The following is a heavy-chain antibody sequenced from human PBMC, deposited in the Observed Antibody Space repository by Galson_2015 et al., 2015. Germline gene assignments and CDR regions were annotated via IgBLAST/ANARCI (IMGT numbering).Heavy chain of an antibody. J-gene: IGHJ4*02. D-gene: IGHD3-3*01. V-gene: IGHV7-4-1*02. CDR2: INTNTGNP. CDR3: ARDGVMYYDFWSGYYFY. Sequence: SVKVSCKASGYTFTSYAMNWVRQAPGQGLEWMGWINTNTGNPTYAQGFTGRFVFSLDTSVSTAYLQISSLKAEDTAVYYCARDGVMYYDFWSGYYFYWGQGTLVTVSS. CDR1: GYTFTSYA.